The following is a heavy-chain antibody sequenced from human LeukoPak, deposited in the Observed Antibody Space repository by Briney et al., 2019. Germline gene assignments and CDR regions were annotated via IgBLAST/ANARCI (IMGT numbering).Heavy chain of an antibody. J-gene: IGHJ5*02. CDR2: MNPNSGNT. D-gene: IGHD2-15*01. V-gene: IGHV1-8*03. CDR1: GYTFTSYD. Sequence: ASVKVSCKASGYTFTSYDINWVRQATGQGLEWMGWMNPNSGNTGYAQKFQGRVTITRNTSLSTAYMELFSLRSEGTAVYYCAREYCSGGNCFSYWFDPWGQGTLVTVSS. CDR3: AREYCSGGNCFSYWFDP.